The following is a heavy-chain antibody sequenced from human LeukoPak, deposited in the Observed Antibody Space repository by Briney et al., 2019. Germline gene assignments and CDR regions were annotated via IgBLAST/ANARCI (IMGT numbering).Heavy chain of an antibody. CDR3: AIGVEMATTMGY. Sequence: SETLSLTCTVSGGSISSGGYSWSWIRQPPGKGLEWIGYIYHSGSTYYNPSLKSRVTISVDTSKNQFSLKLSSVTAADTAVYYCAIGVEMATTMGYWGQGTLVTVSS. CDR2: IYHSGST. CDR1: GGSISSGGYS. V-gene: IGHV4-30-2*02. J-gene: IGHJ4*02. D-gene: IGHD5-24*01.